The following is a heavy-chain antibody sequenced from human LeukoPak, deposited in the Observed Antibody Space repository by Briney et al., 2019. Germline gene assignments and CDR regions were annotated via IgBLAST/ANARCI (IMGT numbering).Heavy chain of an antibody. Sequence: ASVKVSCKASGYTFTSYGISWVRQAPGQGLEWMGWISAYNGNTNYAQKLQGRVTMTTDTSTSTAYMELRSLRSDDTAVYYCAREADCSSTSCSNYYYYYMDVWGKGTTVTVSS. D-gene: IGHD2-2*01. J-gene: IGHJ6*03. CDR3: AREADCSSTSCSNYYYYYMDV. V-gene: IGHV1-18*01. CDR1: GYTFTSYG. CDR2: ISAYNGNT.